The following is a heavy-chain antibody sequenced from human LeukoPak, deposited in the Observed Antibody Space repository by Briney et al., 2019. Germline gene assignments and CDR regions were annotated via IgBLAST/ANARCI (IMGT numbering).Heavy chain of an antibody. CDR2: ISYDGSNK. CDR1: GFTCSSYG. Sequence: PGGSLRLSCAASGFTCSSYGMHWVRQAPGKGLEGVAVISYDGSNKYYADSVKGRFTISRDNSKNTLYLQMNSLRAEDTAVYYCVSSRVVVAATFDYWGQGTLVTVSS. D-gene: IGHD2-15*01. J-gene: IGHJ4*02. V-gene: IGHV3-30*03. CDR3: VSSRVVVAATFDY.